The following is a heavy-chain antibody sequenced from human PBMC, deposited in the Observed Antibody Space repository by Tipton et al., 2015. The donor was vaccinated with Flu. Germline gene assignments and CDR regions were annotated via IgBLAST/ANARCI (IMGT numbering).Heavy chain of an antibody. CDR3: ARGWHYGSGNFWGTNRIFLYGVEV. CDR2: VYYSGIT. CDR1: GGPISSYY. J-gene: IGHJ6*02. D-gene: IGHD3-10*01. V-gene: IGHV4-59*01. Sequence: LRLSCTVSGGPISSYYWTWIRQSPGKGLEWIGDVYYSGITDYNPSLESRVSISLDKSKNQFSLNLNSVTGADTAVYFCARGWHYGSGNFWGTNRIFLYGVEVWGPGTTVMVSS.